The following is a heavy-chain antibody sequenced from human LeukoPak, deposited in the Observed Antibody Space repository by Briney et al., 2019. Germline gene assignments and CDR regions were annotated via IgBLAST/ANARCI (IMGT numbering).Heavy chain of an antibody. J-gene: IGHJ5*02. V-gene: IGHV1-46*01. CDR2: INPSGGST. D-gene: IGHD6-13*01. CDR3: ARDLRGAAAGSWFDP. CDR1: GYTFTSYY. Sequence: ASVKVSCKASGYTFTSYYMHWVRQAPGQGLEWMGIINPSGGSTSYAQKFQGRVTMTRDTSTSTVYMELSSLRSEDTAVYYCARDLRGAAAGSWFDPWGQGTLVTVFS.